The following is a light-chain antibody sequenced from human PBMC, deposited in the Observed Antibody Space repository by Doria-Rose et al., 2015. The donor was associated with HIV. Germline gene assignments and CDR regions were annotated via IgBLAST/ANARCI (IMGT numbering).Light chain of an antibody. V-gene: IGKV3-20*01. CDR2: DGS. CDR3: HQYGTSWT. Sequence: TQSPGTLSLSPGERATLSCRASQSFSSTYLAWYQQKAGHAPSLLIYDGSARATGIPDVFSASRSGTDFTLTINRLEPEDFALYYCHQYGTSWTFGQGTKVEI. J-gene: IGKJ1*01. CDR1: QSFSSTY.